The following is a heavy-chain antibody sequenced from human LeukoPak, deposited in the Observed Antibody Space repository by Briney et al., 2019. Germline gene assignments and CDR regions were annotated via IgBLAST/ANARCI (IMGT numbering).Heavy chain of an antibody. J-gene: IGHJ4*02. D-gene: IGHD3-16*01. CDR3: ARTSPTSHFDF. CDR1: GFTFTTYW. CDR2: NNGDGSNS. V-gene: IGHV3-74*01. Sequence: PGGSLRLSCVASGFTFTTYWMHWVRQAPGKGLVWVSRNNGDGSNSNYADSVKGRFTISRDNARNTLYLQMNGLRAEDTALYYCARTSPTSHFDFWGQGTLSPSPQ.